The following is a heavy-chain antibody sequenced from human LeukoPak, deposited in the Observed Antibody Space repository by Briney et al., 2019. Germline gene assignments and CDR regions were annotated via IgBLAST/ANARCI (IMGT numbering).Heavy chain of an antibody. CDR1: GFTFSSYA. Sequence: GGSLRLSCAASGFTFSSYAMSWVRQAPGKGLEWVSGTSGSGTSTYYADSAKGRFTISRDNSKNTLYLQMDSLRAEDTAVYYCAKARYNSGWYGLDPWGQGTLVTVSS. J-gene: IGHJ5*02. CDR3: AKARYNSGWYGLDP. CDR2: TSGSGTST. D-gene: IGHD6-19*01. V-gene: IGHV3-23*01.